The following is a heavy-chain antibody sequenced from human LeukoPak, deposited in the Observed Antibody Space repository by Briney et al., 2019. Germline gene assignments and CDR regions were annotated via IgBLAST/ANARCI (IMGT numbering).Heavy chain of an antibody. V-gene: IGHV3-9*01. J-gene: IGHJ5*02. CDR2: ISWNSGSI. CDR3: AKELRGYSYGYVFDP. CDR1: GFTFDDYA. Sequence: PGRSLRLSCAASGFTFDDYAMHWVRQAPGKGLEWVSGISWNSGSIGYADSVKGRFTISRDNAKNSLYLQMNSLRAEDTALYYCAKELRGYSYGYVFDPWGQGTLVTVSS. D-gene: IGHD5-18*01.